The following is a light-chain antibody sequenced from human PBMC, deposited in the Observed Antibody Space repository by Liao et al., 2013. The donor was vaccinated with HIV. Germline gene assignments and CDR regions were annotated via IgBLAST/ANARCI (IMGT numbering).Light chain of an antibody. Sequence: ELTQPPSVSVSPGQTATITCYGVNLGDKHACWYQQRPGQSPVLVICQDIKRPSGIPERFSGSNFGNAATLTISGTQSMDEADYYCQAWDSSTVVFGGGDQTDRP. CDR1: NLGDKH. V-gene: IGLV3-1*01. CDR3: QAWDSSTVV. J-gene: IGLJ3*02. CDR2: QDI.